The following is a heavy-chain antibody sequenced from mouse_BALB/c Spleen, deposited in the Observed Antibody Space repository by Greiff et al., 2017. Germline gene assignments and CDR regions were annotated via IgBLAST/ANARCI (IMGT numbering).Heavy chain of an antibody. CDR1: GFTFSSFG. Sequence: EVKVVESGGGLVQPGGSRKLSCAASGFTFSSFGMHWVRQAPEKGLEWVAYISSGSSTIYYADTVKGRFTISRDNPKNTLFLQMTSLRSEDTAMYYCARSNYDPYFDYWGQGTTLTVSS. D-gene: IGHD2-5*01. J-gene: IGHJ2*01. CDR2: ISSGSSTI. V-gene: IGHV5-17*02. CDR3: ARSNYDPYFDY.